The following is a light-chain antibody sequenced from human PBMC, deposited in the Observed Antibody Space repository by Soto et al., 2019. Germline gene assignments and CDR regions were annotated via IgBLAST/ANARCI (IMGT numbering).Light chain of an antibody. V-gene: IGKV3-20*01. Sequence: EIVLTQSPGTMYLSPEQIATLSCRASQSGSTSYLAWYQQKPGQAPRLLIYVASSRATGIPDGFSGSVAGTDFTLTISRLEPGDFAVYYCQEYGSSLFTFGPVTKVDIK. CDR2: VAS. J-gene: IGKJ3*01. CDR1: QSGSTSY. CDR3: QEYGSSLFT.